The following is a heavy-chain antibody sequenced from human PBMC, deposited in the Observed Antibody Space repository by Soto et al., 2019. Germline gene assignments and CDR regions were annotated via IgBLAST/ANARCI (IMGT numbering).Heavy chain of an antibody. CDR1: GASISGFY. Sequence: SETLSLTCTVSGASISGFYWSWIRKSAGKGLEWIGRIYATGTTDYNPSLKSRVMMSADTSKKQFSLKLRSVTAADTAVYYCVRDGTKTLRDWFDPWGQGISVTVSS. CDR3: VRDGTKTLRDWFDP. CDR2: IYATGTT. J-gene: IGHJ5*02. V-gene: IGHV4-4*07. D-gene: IGHD1-1*01.